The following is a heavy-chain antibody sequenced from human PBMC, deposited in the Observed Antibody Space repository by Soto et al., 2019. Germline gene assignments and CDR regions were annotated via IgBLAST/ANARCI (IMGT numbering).Heavy chain of an antibody. CDR1: GCSISSSSYY. D-gene: IGHD3-22*01. Sequence: SQTLSLTCTGSGCSISSSSYYWCWIRQPPGKGLEWIGSIYYSGSTYYNPSLKSRVTISVDTSKNQFSLKLSSVTAADTAVYYCARRLYNDSSGFEGGGMDVWGQGTTVTVS. CDR2: IYYSGST. CDR3: ARRLYNDSSGFEGGGMDV. J-gene: IGHJ6*02. V-gene: IGHV4-39*01.